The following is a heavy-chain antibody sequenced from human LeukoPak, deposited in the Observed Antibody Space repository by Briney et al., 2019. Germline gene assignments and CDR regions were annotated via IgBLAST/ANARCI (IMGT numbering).Heavy chain of an antibody. V-gene: IGHV1-46*01. CDR1: GYTFTSQY. D-gene: IGHD6-13*01. J-gene: IGHJ4*02. CDR2: VNPSGGST. CDR3: ARDQGGAAAGPFDY. Sequence: EASVKVSCKASGYTFTSQYMHWVRQAPGQGLEWMGIVNPSGGSTSYAQKFQGRVTMTRDTSTSTVYMELSSLRSGDTAVYYCARDQGGAAAGPFDYWGQGTLVTVSS.